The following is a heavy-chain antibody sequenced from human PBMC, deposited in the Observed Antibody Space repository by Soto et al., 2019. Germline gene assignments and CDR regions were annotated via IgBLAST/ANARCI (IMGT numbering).Heavy chain of an antibody. CDR2: IYTSGST. V-gene: IGHV4-4*07. Sequence: SETLSLTCTVSGGSISIYYWSLIRQPAGKGLEWIGHIYTSGSTNYNPSLKSRVTMSVDTSKNQFSLNLSSVTAADTAVYYCARGRGSRTWFDYWGQGNLVTVSS. J-gene: IGHJ5*01. CDR3: ARGRGSRTWFDY. D-gene: IGHD2-2*01. CDR1: GGSISIYY.